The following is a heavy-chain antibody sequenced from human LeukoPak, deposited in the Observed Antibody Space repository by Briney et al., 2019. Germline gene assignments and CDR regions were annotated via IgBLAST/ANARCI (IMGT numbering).Heavy chain of an antibody. CDR3: ARGDYGDYFDY. CDR1: GFTFSSYS. D-gene: IGHD4-17*01. J-gene: IGHJ4*02. Sequence: LRLSCAASGFTFSSYSMNWVRQHPGKGLEWIGYICYSGSTYYNPSLKSRVTISVDTSKNQFSLKLSPVTAADTAVYYCARGDYGDYFDYWGQGTLVTVSS. CDR2: ICYSGST. V-gene: IGHV4-31*02.